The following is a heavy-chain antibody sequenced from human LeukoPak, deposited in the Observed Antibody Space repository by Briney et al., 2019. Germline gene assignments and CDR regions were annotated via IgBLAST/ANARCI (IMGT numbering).Heavy chain of an antibody. V-gene: IGHV4-30-2*01. CDR1: GGSISSGDYS. CDR3: ARGGAGLQFDY. CDR2: IYHTGRT. J-gene: IGHJ4*02. D-gene: IGHD5-24*01. Sequence: SETLSLTCAVSGGSISSGDYSWRWIRQPPGKGLERIRNIYHTGRTHNNSSLKTRVTKTVDRTKNQFSLKLSSVTAADTAVYCCARGGAGLQFDYWGQGTLVTVSS.